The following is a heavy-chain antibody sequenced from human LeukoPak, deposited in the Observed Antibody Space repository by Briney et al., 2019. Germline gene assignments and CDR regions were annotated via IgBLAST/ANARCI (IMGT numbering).Heavy chain of an antibody. CDR3: ARDRISAAAAKLPGY. CDR1: GYTFTSYG. Sequence: ASVKVSCKASGYTFTSYGISWVPQAPGQGLEWMGWISAYNGNTNYAQKLQGRVTMTTDTSTSTAYMELRSVRSDDTAVYYCARDRISAAAAKLPGYWGQGTLVTVSS. D-gene: IGHD6-13*01. V-gene: IGHV1-18*01. J-gene: IGHJ4*02. CDR2: ISAYNGNT.